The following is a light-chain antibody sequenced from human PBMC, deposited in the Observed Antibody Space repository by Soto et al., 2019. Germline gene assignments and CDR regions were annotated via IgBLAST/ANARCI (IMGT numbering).Light chain of an antibody. J-gene: IGKJ1*01. CDR1: QSISSW. CDR3: QQYNHYWT. Sequence: DIQMTQSPSTLSASVGERVTITFRASQSISSWLAWYQQKPGKAPKVLIYDASSLESGVPSRFSGSGSGTEFSLTISSLQPDDFATYYCQQYNHYWTFGQGTEVDIK. CDR2: DAS. V-gene: IGKV1-5*01.